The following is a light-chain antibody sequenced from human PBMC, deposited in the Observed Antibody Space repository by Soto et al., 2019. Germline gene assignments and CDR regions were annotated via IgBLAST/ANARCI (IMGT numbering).Light chain of an antibody. J-gene: IGLJ3*02. CDR2: EVS. V-gene: IGLV2-14*01. CDR3: SAFTSSTTLA. CDR1: SSDIGGYNY. Sequence: QSALTQPASVSGSPGQSITISCTGTSSDIGGYNYVSWYQQHPGKAPKLMIHEVSNRPSGVSNRFSGSKSGNAASLTISGLQAEDEADYYCSAFTSSTTLAFGGGTKLTVL.